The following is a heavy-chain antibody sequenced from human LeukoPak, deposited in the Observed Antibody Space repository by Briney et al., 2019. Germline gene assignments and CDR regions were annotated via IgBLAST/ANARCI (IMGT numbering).Heavy chain of an antibody. CDR1: GFTFSSYG. CDR2: ISGSGGST. J-gene: IGHJ6*03. Sequence: GGSLRLSCAASGFTFSSYGMSWVRQAPGKVLEWVSAISGSGGSTYYADSVKGRFTISRDNSKNTLYLQMNSLRAEDTAVYYCAKHTRGGSPRGYYYYMDVWGKGTTVTISS. V-gene: IGHV3-23*01. CDR3: AKHTRGGSPRGYYYYMDV. D-gene: IGHD3-10*01.